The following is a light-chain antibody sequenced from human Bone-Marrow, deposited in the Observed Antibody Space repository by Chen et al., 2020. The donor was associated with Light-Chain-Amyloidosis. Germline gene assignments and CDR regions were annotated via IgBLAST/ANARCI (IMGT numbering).Light chain of an antibody. J-gene: IGLJ3*02. CDR3: QVWDRSSDRPV. CDR1: NIGSTS. V-gene: IGLV3-21*02. Sequence: SYVLTQPSSVPAAPGLTATTACGGNNIGSTSVHWYQQTPGQAPLLVVYDDGDRPSGIPERLSGSNSGNTATLTISRVEAGDEADYYCQVWDRSSDRPVFGGGTKLTVL. CDR2: DDG.